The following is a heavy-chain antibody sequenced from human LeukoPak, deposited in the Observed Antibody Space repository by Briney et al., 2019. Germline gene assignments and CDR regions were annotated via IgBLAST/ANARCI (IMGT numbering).Heavy chain of an antibody. D-gene: IGHD6-25*01. CDR2: IGTAGDT. J-gene: IGHJ3*01. CDR3: ARSIYYIAAAAFDD. V-gene: IGHV3-13*01. Sequence: GGSLRLSCAASGFTFSSYDMHWVRQAPGKGLEWVSAIGTAGDTYYTGSVKDRFTIFRENAKNSLYHEMNSLKPQDTTVYYWARSIYYIAAAAFDDWGQGTMVTVSS. CDR1: GFTFSSYD.